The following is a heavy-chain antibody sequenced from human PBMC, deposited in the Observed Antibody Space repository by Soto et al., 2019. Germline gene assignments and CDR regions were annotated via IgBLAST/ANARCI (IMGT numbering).Heavy chain of an antibody. D-gene: IGHD2-15*01. V-gene: IGHV3-21*01. CDR2: ISSSSSNI. CDR3: ARDLTPTDLLYYYYGMDV. J-gene: IGHJ6*02. CDR1: GFTFCSYS. Sequence: GCSVRLPCSPSGFTFCSYSINCVRQAPGKSLEWVSSISSSSSNIYYADSVKGRFTISRDNAKNSLYLQMNSLRAEDTAVYYCARDLTPTDLLYYYYGMDVWGQGTTVTVSS.